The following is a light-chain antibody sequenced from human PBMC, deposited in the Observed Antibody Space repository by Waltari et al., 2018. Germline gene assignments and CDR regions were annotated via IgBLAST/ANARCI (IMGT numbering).Light chain of an antibody. V-gene: IGLV1-40*01. Sequence: QSVLTQPPSVSGAPGQRVTIPCTGRSPNSGENYNVPWYHHVPGTAPKLLTYGNSNRPSGVPDRFSASKSGTSASLAITGLQADDEADYYCQSYDSSLSRYVFGSGTEVTVL. CDR3: QSYDSSLSRYV. CDR2: GNS. J-gene: IGLJ1*01. CDR1: SPNSGENYN.